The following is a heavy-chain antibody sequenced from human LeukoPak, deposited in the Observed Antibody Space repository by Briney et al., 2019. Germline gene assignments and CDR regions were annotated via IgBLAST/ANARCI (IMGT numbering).Heavy chain of an antibody. Sequence: GGSLRLSCAASGFTVSSNYMSWVRQAPGKGLEWVSVIYSGGSTYYADSVKGRFTISRDNSKNTLYLQMNSLRAEDTAVYYCARDVIKADYYHYFDYWRKGPLVTLSS. CDR1: GFTVSSNY. V-gene: IGHV3-53*01. D-gene: IGHD1-26*01. CDR3: ARDVIKADYYHYFDY. J-gene: IGHJ4*02. CDR2: IYSGGST.